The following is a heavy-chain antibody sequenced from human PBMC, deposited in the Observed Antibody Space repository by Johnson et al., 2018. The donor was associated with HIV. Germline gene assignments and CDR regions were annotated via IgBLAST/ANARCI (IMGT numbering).Heavy chain of an antibody. D-gene: IGHD6-13*01. Sequence: VQLVESGGGLIQPGGSLRLSCAASGFTVSSNYMSWVRRAPGKGLEWVSVIYSGGSTYYADSVKGRFTISRDNSKNTVYLQMNSLRVDDTAVYYCAKGAAAAGPDAFDIWGQGTMVTVSS. CDR3: AKGAAAAGPDAFDI. CDR2: IYSGGST. V-gene: IGHV3-53*01. CDR1: GFTVSSNY. J-gene: IGHJ3*02.